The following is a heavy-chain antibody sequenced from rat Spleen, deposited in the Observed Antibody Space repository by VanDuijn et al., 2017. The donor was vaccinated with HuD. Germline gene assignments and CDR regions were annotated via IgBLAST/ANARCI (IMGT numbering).Heavy chain of an antibody. J-gene: IGHJ2*01. V-gene: IGHV5-29*01. Sequence: EVQLGESGGGLVQPGRSQKLSCVVSGFTFSRSAMAWVRQAPTKGLEWVATISYDGSSTYYLDSVKGRVTIARDNAKNTLFLQMDSLRSEDTATYYCTTEPPHYHDGTDYRNYWGQGVMVTVSS. D-gene: IGHD1-12*02. CDR3: TTEPPHYHDGTDYRNY. CDR2: ISYDGSST. CDR1: GFTFSRSA.